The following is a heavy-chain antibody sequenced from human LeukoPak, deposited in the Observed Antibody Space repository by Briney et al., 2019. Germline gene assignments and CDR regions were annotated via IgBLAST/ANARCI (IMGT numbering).Heavy chain of an antibody. V-gene: IGHV4-30-4*08. J-gene: IGHJ4*02. CDR2: IYYSGST. CDR3: AITGDFWSGYRFDY. CDR1: GGSISSGDYY. Sequence: SETLSLTCTVSGGSISSGDYYWSWIRQPPGKGLECIGYIYYSGSTYYNPSLKSRVTISVDTSKNQFSLKLSSVTAADTAVYYCAITGDFWSGYRFDYWGQGTLVTVSS. D-gene: IGHD3-3*01.